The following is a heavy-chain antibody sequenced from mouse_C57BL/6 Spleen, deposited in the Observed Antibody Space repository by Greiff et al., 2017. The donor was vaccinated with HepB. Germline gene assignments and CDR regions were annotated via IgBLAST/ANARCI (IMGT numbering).Heavy chain of an antibody. V-gene: IGHV1-42*01. D-gene: IGHD2-2*01. CDR1: GYSFTGYY. Sequence: VQLQQSGPELVEPGASVKISCKASGYSFTGYYMNWVKQSPEKSLEWIGEINPSTGGTTYNQKFKAKATLTVDKSSSTAYMQLKSLTSEDSAVYYCARSPYGYDEGFAYWGQGTLVTVSA. J-gene: IGHJ3*01. CDR3: ARSPYGYDEGFAY. CDR2: INPSTGGT.